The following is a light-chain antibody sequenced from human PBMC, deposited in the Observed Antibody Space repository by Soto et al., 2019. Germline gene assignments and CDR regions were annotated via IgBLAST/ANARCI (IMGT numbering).Light chain of an antibody. CDR3: CSYGGSRAV. CDR1: SSDVGSHNL. CDR2: EVS. V-gene: IGLV2-23*02. Sequence: QSALTQPASVSGSPGQSITISCTGTSSDVGSHNLVSWYQQHPGQAPKLMIYEVSKRPLGVSARFSASKSGNTASLTISGLQAEDEAHYYCCSYGGSRAVFGGGTKLTVL. J-gene: IGLJ7*01.